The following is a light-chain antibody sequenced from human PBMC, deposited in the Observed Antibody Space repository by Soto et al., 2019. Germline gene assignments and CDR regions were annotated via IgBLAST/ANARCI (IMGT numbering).Light chain of an antibody. CDR1: QSVLYNSNNKNC. CDR2: WAS. Sequence: DIVMTQSPDSLAASLGERATINCKSSQSVLYNSNNKNCLAWYRQRPGQPPKLRIYWASTRESGVPDRFSGSGSGTDFTLTITSLQAEDVAVYYCQQYESTPPTFGQGTKLEIK. CDR3: QQYESTPPT. J-gene: IGKJ2*01. V-gene: IGKV4-1*01.